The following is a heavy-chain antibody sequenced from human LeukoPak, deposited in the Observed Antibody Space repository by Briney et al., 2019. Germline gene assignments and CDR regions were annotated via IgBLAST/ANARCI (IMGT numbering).Heavy chain of an antibody. CDR3: ARVYCSGGSCYPYDAFDI. CDR1: GYTFTSYW. CDR2: IYPGDSDT. D-gene: IGHD2-15*01. Sequence: GASVKVSCKASGYTFTSYWIGWVRQMPGKGLEWMGIIYPGDSDTRYSPSFQGQVTISADKSISTAYLQWSSLKASDTAMYYCARVYCSGGSCYPYDAFDIWGQGTMVTVSS. J-gene: IGHJ3*02. V-gene: IGHV5-51*01.